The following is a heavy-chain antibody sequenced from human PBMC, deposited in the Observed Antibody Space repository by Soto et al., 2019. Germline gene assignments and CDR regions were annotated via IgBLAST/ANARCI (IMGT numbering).Heavy chain of an antibody. CDR1: GYTFTSYY. D-gene: IGHD2-2*01. CDR2: INPSGGST. V-gene: IGHV1-46*01. J-gene: IGHJ4*02. Sequence: ASVKVSCKASGYTFTSYYMHWVRQAPGQGLEWMGIINPSGGSTSYAQKFQGRVTMTRDTSTSTAYMELRSLRSDDTAVYYCARDLTRNDYWGQGTLVTVSS. CDR3: ARDLTRNDY.